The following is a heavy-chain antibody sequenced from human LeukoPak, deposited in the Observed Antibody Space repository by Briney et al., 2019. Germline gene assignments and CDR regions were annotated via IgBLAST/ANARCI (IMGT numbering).Heavy chain of an antibody. Sequence: ASGKVSCKASGYTFTGYYMHWVRQAPGQGLEWMGWINPNSGGTNYAQKFQGRVTMTRDTSISTAYMELSRLRSDDTAVYYCARDRTAMGYNWSDPWGQGTLVTVSS. CDR3: ARDRTAMGYNWSDP. CDR1: GYTFTGYY. CDR2: INPNSGGT. J-gene: IGHJ5*02. V-gene: IGHV1-2*02. D-gene: IGHD5-18*01.